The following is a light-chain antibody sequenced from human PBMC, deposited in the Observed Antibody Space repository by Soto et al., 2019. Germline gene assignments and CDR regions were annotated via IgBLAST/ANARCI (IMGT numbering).Light chain of an antibody. CDR2: DAS. Sequence: DIQMTQSPSTLSASVGDRVTITCRASQSISSWLAWYQQKPGKAPKLLIYDASSLESGVPSRFIGSVSGTEFTLTISSLQPDDFATYYCQQYNSYPFTFGQGTKLEIK. CDR1: QSISSW. V-gene: IGKV1-5*01. CDR3: QQYNSYPFT. J-gene: IGKJ2*01.